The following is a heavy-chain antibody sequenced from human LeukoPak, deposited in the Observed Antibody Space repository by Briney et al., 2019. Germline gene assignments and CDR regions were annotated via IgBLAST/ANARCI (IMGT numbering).Heavy chain of an antibody. CDR1: GFTFSSYA. CDR3: AKDESRYYYGSGSYLS. V-gene: IGHV3-23*01. D-gene: IGHD3-10*01. J-gene: IGHJ4*02. Sequence: GGSLRLSCAASGFTFSSYAMSWVRQAPGKGLEWVSAISGSGGSTYYADSVKGRFTISRDNAKNSLYLQMNSLRAEDTALYYCAKDESRYYYGSGSYLSWGQGTLVTVSS. CDR2: ISGSGGST.